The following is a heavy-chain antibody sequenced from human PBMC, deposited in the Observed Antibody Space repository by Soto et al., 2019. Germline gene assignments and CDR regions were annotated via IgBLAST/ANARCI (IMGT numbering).Heavy chain of an antibody. CDR1: GYTFTTFW. J-gene: IGHJ5*02. V-gene: IGHV5-10-1*01. CDR3: ARIYCTTTTCDSWFDP. D-gene: IGHD2-8*01. Sequence: PGESLKISCTGFGYTFTTFWISWVLQMPGEGLEWMGRIDPGDTYVTYSPAFQGHVTISADKASSTAYLQWSSLKASDTAMYYCARIYCTTTTCDSWFDPWGQGTLVTVS. CDR2: IDPGDTYV.